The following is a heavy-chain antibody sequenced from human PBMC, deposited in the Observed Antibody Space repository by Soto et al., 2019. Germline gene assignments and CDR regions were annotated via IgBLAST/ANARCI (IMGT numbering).Heavy chain of an antibody. Sequence: DVQLLESGGGLVQWGGSLRLSCVTSGFTFSTYGMTWDRQAPGKGLELVSNGGSGGSRYYAESVKGRFTISRHTSKNTLSLEMNSRRAADTATYYCVKFRGRAYPYYYIDVWGKGTTVSVSS. CDR3: VKFRGRAYPYYYIDV. CDR1: GFTFSTYG. V-gene: IGHV3-23*01. D-gene: IGHD3-10*01. J-gene: IGHJ6*03. CDR2: NGGSGGSR.